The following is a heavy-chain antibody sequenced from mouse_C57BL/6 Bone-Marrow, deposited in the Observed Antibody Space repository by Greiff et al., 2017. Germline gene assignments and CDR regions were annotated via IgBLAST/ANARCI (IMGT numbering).Heavy chain of an antibody. D-gene: IGHD3-2*02. Sequence: VQLQQPGAELVKPGASVKLSCKASGYTFTSYWMHWVKQRPGQGLEWIGMIHPNSGSTNYNEKFKSKATLTVDKSSSTAYMQRSSLTSEDAAVYYVAGRLRLRDYWGQGTILTVSS. CDR3: AGRLRLRDY. CDR1: GYTFTSYW. V-gene: IGHV1-64*01. J-gene: IGHJ2*01. CDR2: IHPNSGST.